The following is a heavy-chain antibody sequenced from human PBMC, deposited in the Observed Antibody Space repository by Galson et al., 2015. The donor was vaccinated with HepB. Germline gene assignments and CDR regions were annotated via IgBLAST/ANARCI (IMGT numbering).Heavy chain of an antibody. J-gene: IGHJ5*02. CDR1: GFTFSSYG. V-gene: IGHV3-30*02. D-gene: IGHD4-17*01. Sequence: SLRLSCAASGFTFSSYGMHWVRQAPGKGLEWVAFIRYDGSNKYYADSVKGRFTISRDNSKNTLYPQMNSLRAEDTAVYYCAKDLSVSTASWGQGTLVTVSS. CDR3: AKDLSVSTAS. CDR2: IRYDGSNK.